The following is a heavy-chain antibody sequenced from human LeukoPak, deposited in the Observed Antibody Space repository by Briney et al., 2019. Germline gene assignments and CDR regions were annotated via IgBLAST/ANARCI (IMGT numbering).Heavy chain of an antibody. D-gene: IGHD6-13*01. CDR3: ARVRRQQLGHFDY. J-gene: IGHJ4*02. CDR1: GFTFSDYY. Sequence: PGGSLRLSCAASGFTFSDYYMSWIRQAPGKGLEWVSYISSSGSTIYYADSVKGRFTISRDNAKNSLYLQMNSLRAEDTAVCYCARVRRQQLGHFDYWGQGTLVTVSS. CDR2: ISSSGSTI. V-gene: IGHV3-11*01.